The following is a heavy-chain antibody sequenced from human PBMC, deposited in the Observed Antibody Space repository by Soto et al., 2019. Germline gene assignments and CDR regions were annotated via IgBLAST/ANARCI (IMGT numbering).Heavy chain of an antibody. CDR1: GGSISSSSYY. Sequence: QLQLQESGPGLVKPSETLSLTCTVSGGSISSSSYYWGWIRQPPGKGLEWIGSIYYSGSTYYNPSLKSRVTISADTSKNQFSRKLSSVTAADTAVYYCARSAAAAIDYWGQGTLVTVSS. J-gene: IGHJ4*02. CDR2: IYYSGST. V-gene: IGHV4-39*01. CDR3: ARSAAAAIDY. D-gene: IGHD6-13*01.